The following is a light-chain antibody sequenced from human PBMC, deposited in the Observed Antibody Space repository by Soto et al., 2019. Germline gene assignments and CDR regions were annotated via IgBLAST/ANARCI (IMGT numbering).Light chain of an antibody. J-gene: IGLJ2*01. CDR3: AAWDNNLGGPA. CDR1: NSNIGSKY. Sequence: QPVLTQPPSASGTPGQRVSISCSGSNSNIGSKYVYWYQQLPGMAPKLLMYRNNQRPSGVPDRFSGSKSGTSASLAISGLRSEDEADYYCAAWDNNLGGPAFGGGTKLTVL. V-gene: IGLV1-47*01. CDR2: RNN.